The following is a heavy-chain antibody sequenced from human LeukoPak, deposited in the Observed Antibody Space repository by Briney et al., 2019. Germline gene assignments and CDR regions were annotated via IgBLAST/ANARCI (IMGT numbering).Heavy chain of an antibody. CDR2: INHSGST. D-gene: IGHD6-13*01. Sequence: KPSETLSLTCAVYGGSFSGYYWCWIRQPPGKGLEWIGEINHSGSTNYNPSLKSRVTISVDTSKNQFSLKLSSVTAADTAVYYCARGLGQPYYYYYYMDVWGKGTTVTVSS. CDR3: ARGLGQPYYYYYYMDV. V-gene: IGHV4-34*01. J-gene: IGHJ6*03. CDR1: GGSFSGYY.